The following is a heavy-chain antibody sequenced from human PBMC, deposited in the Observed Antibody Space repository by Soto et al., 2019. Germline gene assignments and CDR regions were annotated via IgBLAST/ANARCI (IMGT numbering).Heavy chain of an antibody. CDR3: ARHSSQSYSGYT. D-gene: IGHD5-12*01. J-gene: IGHJ4*02. CDR2: IDPSDSYT. V-gene: IGHV5-10-1*01. CDR1: GYSFTSYW. Sequence: GESLKISCMGSGYSFTSYWISWVRQMPGKGLEWMGRIDPSDSYTNYSPSFQGHVTISADKSISTAYLQWSSLKDSDTAMYYCARHSSQSYSGYTWGQGTRVTDS.